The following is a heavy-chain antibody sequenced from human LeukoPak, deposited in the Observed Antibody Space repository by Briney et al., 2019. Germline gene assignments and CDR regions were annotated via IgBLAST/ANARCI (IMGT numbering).Heavy chain of an antibody. CDR2: IYYSGST. D-gene: IGHD2-15*01. J-gene: IGHJ3*02. V-gene: IGHV4-59*01. Sequence: SETLSLTCTVSGGSISSYYWSWIRQPPGKGLEWIGYIYYSGSTNYNPSLKSRVTISVDTSKNQFSLKLSSVTAADTAVYYCARVTSLGSAASNDAFDIWGQGTMVTVSS. CDR3: ARVTSLGSAASNDAFDI. CDR1: GGSISSYY.